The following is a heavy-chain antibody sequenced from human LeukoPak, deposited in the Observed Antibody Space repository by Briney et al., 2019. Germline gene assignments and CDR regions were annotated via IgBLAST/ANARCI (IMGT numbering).Heavy chain of an antibody. D-gene: IGHD6-13*01. CDR2: IYYSGST. CDR3: AGQGSSFRGYHYYYMDV. Sequence: PSETLSLTCTVSGGSISSSSYYWGWIRQPPGKGLEWIGSIYYSGSTYYNPSLKSRVTISVDTSKNQFSLKLSSVTAADTAVYYCAGQGSSFRGYHYYYMDVWGKGTTVIVSS. J-gene: IGHJ6*03. CDR1: GGSISSSSYY. V-gene: IGHV4-39*01.